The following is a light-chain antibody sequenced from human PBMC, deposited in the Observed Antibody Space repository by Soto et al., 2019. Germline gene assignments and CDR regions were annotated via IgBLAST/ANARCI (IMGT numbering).Light chain of an antibody. CDR1: QGVGTL. V-gene: IGKV1D-16*01. J-gene: IGKJ4*01. CDR2: GAS. Sequence: DIQMTQSPSSLSASVGDRVTITCRASQGVGTLLTWYQQKPEKPPKSLIYGASNLQRGVPSRFSGSGSGTDFTLTISSLQPEGFATYYCQQYSGYPTFGGGTKVEIK. CDR3: QQYSGYPT.